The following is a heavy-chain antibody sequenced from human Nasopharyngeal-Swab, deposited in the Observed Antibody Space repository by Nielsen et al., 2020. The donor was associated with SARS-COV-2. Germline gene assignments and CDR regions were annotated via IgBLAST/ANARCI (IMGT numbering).Heavy chain of an antibody. J-gene: IGHJ6*02. Sequence: SVNVSCKASGGTFDSYAISWVRQAPGQGLEWMGGIIPIFGTANYAQKFQGRVTITADESTSTAYMELSSLKSEDTAVYYCARETLDNYDLPLGMDVWGQGTTVTVSS. CDR3: ARETLDNYDLPLGMDV. CDR2: IIPIFGTA. V-gene: IGHV1-69*13. D-gene: IGHD3-3*01. CDR1: GGTFDSYA.